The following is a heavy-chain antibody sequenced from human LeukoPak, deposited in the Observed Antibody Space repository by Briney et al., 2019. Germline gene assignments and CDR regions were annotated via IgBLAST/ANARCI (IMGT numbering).Heavy chain of an antibody. CDR1: GYTFTSYV. CDR3: ARDPYDLLTGYYSGSGGDY. CDR2: ISGYSGNT. D-gene: IGHD3-9*01. J-gene: IGHJ4*02. V-gene: IGHV1-18*01. Sequence: ASVKVSCKASGYTFTSYVINWVRQAPGQGLEWVGWISGYSGNTKYAQKVQGRVTMTTDTSTNTAYMDLRSLRSDDTAVYFCARDPYDLLTGYYSGSGGDYWGQGTLVTVSS.